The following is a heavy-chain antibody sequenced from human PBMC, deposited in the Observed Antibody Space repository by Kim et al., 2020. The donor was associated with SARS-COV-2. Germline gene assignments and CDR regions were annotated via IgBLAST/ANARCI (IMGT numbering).Heavy chain of an antibody. Sequence: ASVKVSCKASGYTFTSYGISWVRQAPGQGLEWMGWISAYNGNTNYAQKLQGRVTMTTDTSTSTAYMELRSLRSDDTAVYYCARAYSSSWYYNWNDKGGDYYYYGMDVWGQGTTVTVSS. CDR1: GYTFTSYG. CDR3: ARAYSSSWYYNWNDKGGDYYYYGMDV. J-gene: IGHJ6*02. V-gene: IGHV1-18*01. CDR2: ISAYNGNT. D-gene: IGHD6-13*01.